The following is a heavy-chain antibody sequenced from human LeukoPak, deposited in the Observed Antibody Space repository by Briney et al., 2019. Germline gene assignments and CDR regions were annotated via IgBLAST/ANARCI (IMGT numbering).Heavy chain of an antibody. CDR1: GFTLSSYW. CDR2: INSDGSST. J-gene: IGHJ4*02. Sequence: GGSLRLPCATSGFTLSSYWMHWVRQAPGKGLVWVSRINSDGSSTTYADSVKGRFTISRDNAKNTLYLQMNSLRAEDTALYYCTRSDSGQIDYWGQGTLVSVSS. CDR3: TRSDSGQIDY. V-gene: IGHV3-74*01. D-gene: IGHD5-12*01.